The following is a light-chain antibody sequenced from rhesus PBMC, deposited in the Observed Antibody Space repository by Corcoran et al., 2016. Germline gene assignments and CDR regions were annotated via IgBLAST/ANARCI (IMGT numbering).Light chain of an antibody. Sequence: DIVMTQSPDSLAVSLGERVTINCKSSQSLLYSSNNKHYLAWYQQKPVKALKLLIYWASTRKSGVPNGSSGSGSGTDFTLTISGLQAEDVAVYYCQQYYSTPYSFGQGTKVEIK. CDR3: QQYYSTPYS. CDR2: WAS. J-gene: IGKJ2*01. CDR1: QSLLYSSNNKHY. V-gene: IGKV4-1*01.